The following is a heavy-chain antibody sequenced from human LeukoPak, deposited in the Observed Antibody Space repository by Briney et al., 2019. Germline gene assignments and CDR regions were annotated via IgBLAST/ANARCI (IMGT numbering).Heavy chain of an antibody. CDR2: ICPDGAVT. CDR1: GFTFSTYC. V-gene: IGHV3-74*01. Sequence: GGSLRLSCAASGFTFSTYCMRWVRQAPGKGPMWVSRICPDGAVTNYADSVKARFIISRDNARNTVYLQMNSLRAEDTAMYYCAKDTQNREFDYWGQGTLVTVSS. CDR3: AKDTQNREFDY. J-gene: IGHJ4*02.